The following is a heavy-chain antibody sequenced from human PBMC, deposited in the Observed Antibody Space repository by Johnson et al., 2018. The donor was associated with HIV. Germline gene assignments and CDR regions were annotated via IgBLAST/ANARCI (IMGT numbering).Heavy chain of an antibody. D-gene: IGHD5-24*01. J-gene: IGHJ3*02. Sequence: VQLVESGGGLVKPGGSLRLSCAASGITFSDYYMSWIRQAPGKGLEWVSYISSSGNTIYYADSVKGRVTISRDNAKKSLYLQMNSLRAEDTAVYYCARDQGIEMAGYDGFDIWGQGTMVTVSS. V-gene: IGHV3-11*01. CDR3: ARDQGIEMAGYDGFDI. CDR2: ISSSGNTI. CDR1: GITFSDYY.